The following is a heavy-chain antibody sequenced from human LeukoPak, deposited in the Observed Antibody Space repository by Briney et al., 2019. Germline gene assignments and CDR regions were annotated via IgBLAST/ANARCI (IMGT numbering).Heavy chain of an antibody. CDR3: ARLVVAATRPSNWFDP. Sequence: PGGSLRLSCAASGFSFRDFWMTWVRQAPGKGLEWVSYISSSGSTIYYADSVKGRFTISRDNAKNSLYLQMNSLRAEDTAVYYCARLVVAATRPSNWFDPWGQGTLVTVSS. J-gene: IGHJ5*02. D-gene: IGHD2-15*01. CDR2: ISSSGSTI. V-gene: IGHV3-48*04. CDR1: GFSFRDFW.